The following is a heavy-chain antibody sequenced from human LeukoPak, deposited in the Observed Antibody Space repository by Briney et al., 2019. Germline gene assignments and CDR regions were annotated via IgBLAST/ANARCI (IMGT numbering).Heavy chain of an antibody. CDR3: AKWGDYDILTGYYDSDY. D-gene: IGHD3-9*01. Sequence: QTGGSLRLSCAASGFIFSNYAMSWVRQAPGKGLEWVSAIGGRDGGTYYADSVKGRFTVSRDDPKNTLYLQMNTLRVEDTAVYYCAKWGDYDILTGYYDSDYCGHGTLVTVSS. CDR2: IGGRDGGT. J-gene: IGHJ4*01. V-gene: IGHV3-23*01. CDR1: GFIFSNYA.